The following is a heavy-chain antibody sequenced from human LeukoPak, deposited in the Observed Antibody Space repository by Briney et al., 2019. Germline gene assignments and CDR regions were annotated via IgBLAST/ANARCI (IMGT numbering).Heavy chain of an antibody. CDR2: IHTSGST. CDR3: ARRPLTYYFDY. V-gene: IGHV4-4*07. Sequence: SETLSLTCTVSGGSISSYYWSWIRQPAGKGLEWIGRIHTSGSTNYNPSLKSRVSISVDTSKNPSSLKLSSVTAADTAVYYCARRPLTYYFDYWGQGTLVTVSS. J-gene: IGHJ4*02. CDR1: GGSISSYY.